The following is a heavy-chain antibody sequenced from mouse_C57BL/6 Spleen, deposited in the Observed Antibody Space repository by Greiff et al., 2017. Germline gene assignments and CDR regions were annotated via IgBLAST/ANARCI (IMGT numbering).Heavy chain of an antibody. J-gene: IGHJ3*01. CDR3: ARPLYYGSSPFAY. Sequence: QVQLQQPGAELVKPGASVKLSCKASVYTFTSYWMQWVKQRPGQGLEWIGEIDPSDSYTNYNQKFKGKATLTVDTSSSTAYMQLSSLTSEDSAVYYCARPLYYGSSPFAYWGQGTLVTVSA. D-gene: IGHD1-1*01. CDR2: IDPSDSYT. CDR1: VYTFTSYW. V-gene: IGHV1-50*01.